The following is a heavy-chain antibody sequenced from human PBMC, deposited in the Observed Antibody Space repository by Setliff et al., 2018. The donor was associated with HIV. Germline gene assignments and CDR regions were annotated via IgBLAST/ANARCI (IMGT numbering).Heavy chain of an antibody. CDR3: ARAPTGELDF. CDR2: IHTSGST. Sequence: SETLSLTCAVSGDSMSGYYWSWIRQSPGRKLEWIGYIHTSGSTDYNPSLKSRVTISLDTSNDRFSLRLSSVTAADTAVYYCARAPTGELDFWGQGTLVTVSS. CDR1: GDSMSGYY. V-gene: IGHV4-4*08. D-gene: IGHD7-27*01. J-gene: IGHJ4*02.